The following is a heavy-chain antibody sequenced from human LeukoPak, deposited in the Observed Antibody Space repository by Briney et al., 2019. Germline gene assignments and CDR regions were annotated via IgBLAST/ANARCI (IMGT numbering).Heavy chain of an antibody. CDR3: ARDPPIVVVVAATPGYYYYYGMDV. CDR2: ISAYNGNT. V-gene: IGHV1-18*01. CDR1: GYTFTSYG. D-gene: IGHD2-15*01. Sequence: GASVKVSCKASGYTFTSYGISWVRQAPGQGLEWMGWISAYNGNTNYAQKLQGRVTMTTDTSTSTAYMELRSLRSDDTAVYYCARDPPIVVVVAATPGYYYYYGMDVWGQGTTVTVSS. J-gene: IGHJ6*02.